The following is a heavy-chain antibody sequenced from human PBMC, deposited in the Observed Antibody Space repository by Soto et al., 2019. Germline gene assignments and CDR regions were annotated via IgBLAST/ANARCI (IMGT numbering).Heavy chain of an antibody. CDR3: ARDSTGATGDY. D-gene: IGHD1-26*01. CDR2: ISSSSSYI. J-gene: IGHJ4*02. V-gene: IGHV3-21*01. Sequence: PGGSLRLSCAASGFTFSNHLMNWVRQAPGKGLEWVSSISSSSSYIYYADSVKGRFTISRDNAKNSLYLQMNSLRADDTALDDCARDSTGATGDYWGQGSLVTVSS. CDR1: GFTFSNHL.